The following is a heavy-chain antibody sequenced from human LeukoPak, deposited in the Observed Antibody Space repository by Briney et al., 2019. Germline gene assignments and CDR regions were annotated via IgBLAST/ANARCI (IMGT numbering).Heavy chain of an antibody. CDR2: ISGSGGST. CDR1: GFTFSSYA. Sequence: GGSLRLSCAASGFTFSSYAMSWVRQAPGKGLEWVSAISGSGGSTHYADSVEGRFTISRDNSKNTLYLQMNSLRAEDTAVYYCAKNWVASSWFNWFDPWGQGTLVTVSS. CDR3: AKNWVASSWFNWFDP. V-gene: IGHV3-23*01. J-gene: IGHJ5*02. D-gene: IGHD6-13*01.